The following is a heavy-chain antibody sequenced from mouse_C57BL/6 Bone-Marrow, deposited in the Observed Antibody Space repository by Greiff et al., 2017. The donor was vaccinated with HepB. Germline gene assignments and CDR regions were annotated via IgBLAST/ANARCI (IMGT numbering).Heavy chain of an antibody. CDR1: GYTFTSYW. CDR2: IHPNSGST. CDR3: AREGGWFLYYYAMDY. V-gene: IGHV1-64*01. Sequence: QVQLQQSGAELVKPGASVKLSCKASGYTFTSYWMHWVKQRPGQGLEWIGMIHPNSGSTNYNEKFKSKATLTVDKSSSTAYMQLSSLTSEDSAVYYCAREGGWFLYYYAMDYWGQGTSVTVSS. J-gene: IGHJ4*01. D-gene: IGHD2-3*01.